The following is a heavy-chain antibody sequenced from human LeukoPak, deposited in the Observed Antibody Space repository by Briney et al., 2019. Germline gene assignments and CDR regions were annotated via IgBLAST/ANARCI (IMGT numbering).Heavy chain of an antibody. CDR1: GGSISSYY. Sequence: SETLSLTCTVSGGSISSYYWSWIRQPPGKGLEWIGYIYYSGSTNYNPSLKSRVTISVDTSKNQFSLKLSSVTAADTAVYYCARAKYDFWSGYNPGYYYYMDVWGKGTTVTVSS. CDR3: ARAKYDFWSGYNPGYYYYMDV. V-gene: IGHV4-59*01. D-gene: IGHD3-3*01. J-gene: IGHJ6*03. CDR2: IYYSGST.